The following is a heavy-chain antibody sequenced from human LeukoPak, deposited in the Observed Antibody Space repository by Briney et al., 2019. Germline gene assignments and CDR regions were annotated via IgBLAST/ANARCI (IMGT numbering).Heavy chain of an antibody. D-gene: IGHD3-16*01. CDR1: GFTFRNYV. CDR3: ARDLGDYFDY. Sequence: GGSLRLSCAASGFTFRNYVIHWVRQAPGKGLEWVAVISYDGSNKYYADSVKGRFTISRDNSKNTLYLQMNSLRAEDTAVYYCARDLGDYFDYWGQGTLVTVSS. V-gene: IGHV3-30-3*01. CDR2: ISYDGSNK. J-gene: IGHJ4*02.